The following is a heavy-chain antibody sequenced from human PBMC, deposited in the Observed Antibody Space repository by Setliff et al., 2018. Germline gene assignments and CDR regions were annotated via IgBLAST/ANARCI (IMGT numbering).Heavy chain of an antibody. V-gene: IGHV3-7*01. CDR1: GFTFGTSW. CDR3: FGAGTCSY. CDR2: IKADGSER. J-gene: IGHJ4*02. D-gene: IGHD3-10*01. Sequence: GGSLRLSCSASGFTFGTSWMSWVRHVPGKGLEWVANIKADGSERFYGDSVRGRFIVSRDNAKNSLFLQMNNLRAEDTAVYYCFGAGTCSYWGQGTLVTAPQ.